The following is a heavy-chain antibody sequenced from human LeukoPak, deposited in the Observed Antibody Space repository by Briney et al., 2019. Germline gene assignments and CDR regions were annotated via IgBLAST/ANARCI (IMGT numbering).Heavy chain of an antibody. CDR1: GFTFSSYG. Sequence: GGSLRLSCAASGFTFSSYGTHWVRQAPGKGLEWVAVISYDGSNKYYADSVKGRFTISRDNSKNTLYLQMNSLRAEDTAVYYCARDGLPTVRPSYYFDYWGQGTLVTVSS. D-gene: IGHD4-17*01. J-gene: IGHJ4*02. V-gene: IGHV3-30*03. CDR2: ISYDGSNK. CDR3: ARDGLPTVRPSYYFDY.